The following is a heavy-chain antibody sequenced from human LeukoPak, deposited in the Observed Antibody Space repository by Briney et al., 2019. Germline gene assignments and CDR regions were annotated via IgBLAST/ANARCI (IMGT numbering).Heavy chain of an antibody. CDR3: ARGGPLVLLWFGESQDY. CDR2: INPNSGGT. Sequence: ASVKVSCKASGGTFSSYAISWVRQAPGQGLEWMGRINPNSGGTNYAQKFPGRVTMTRDTSISTAYMELSRLRSDDTAVYYCARGGPLVLLWFGESQDYWGQGTLVTVSS. V-gene: IGHV1-2*06. J-gene: IGHJ4*02. CDR1: GGTFSSYA. D-gene: IGHD3-10*01.